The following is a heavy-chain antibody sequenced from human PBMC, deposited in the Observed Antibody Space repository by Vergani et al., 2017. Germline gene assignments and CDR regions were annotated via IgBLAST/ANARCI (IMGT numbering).Heavy chain of an antibody. J-gene: IGHJ6*03. CDR1: GGSISSYY. Sequence: QVQLQESGPGLVKPSETLFLTCTVSGGSISSYYWSWIRQPPGKGLEWVGYSYYSGSTNSNPSLKSRVTISVDTSKNQVSLKLRSVTAADTAVYYCARGTRAAAGGFYYYYYMDVWGKGTTVTVSS. CDR2: SYYSGST. CDR3: ARGTRAAAGGFYYYYYMDV. D-gene: IGHD6-13*01. V-gene: IGHV4-59*01.